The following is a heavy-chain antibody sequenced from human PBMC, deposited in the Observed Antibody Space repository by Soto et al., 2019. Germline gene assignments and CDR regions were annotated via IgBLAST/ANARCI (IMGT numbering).Heavy chain of an antibody. Sequence: GGSLRLSCAASGFTFSSYAMSWVRQAPGKGLEWVSAISGSGGSTYYADSVKGRFTISRDNSKNTLYLQMNSLRAEDTAVYYCAKDGPPAYGDYDALHCWGQGTLVTVSS. J-gene: IGHJ4*02. CDR3: AKDGPPAYGDYDALHC. D-gene: IGHD4-17*01. V-gene: IGHV3-23*01. CDR1: GFTFSSYA. CDR2: ISGSGGST.